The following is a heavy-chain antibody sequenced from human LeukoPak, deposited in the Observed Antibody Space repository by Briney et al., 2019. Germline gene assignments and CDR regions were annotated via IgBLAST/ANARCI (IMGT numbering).Heavy chain of an antibody. J-gene: IGHJ4*02. D-gene: IGHD3-9*01. CDR2: ISGSGGST. CDR3: ATKCGGRYFDWFDCRVY. Sequence: GGSLRLSCTASGFTVSDNYMNWVRQAPGKGLEWVSAISGSGGSTYYADSVKGRFTISRDNSKNTLYLQMNSLRAEDTAVYYCATKCGGRYFDWFDCRVYWGQGTLVTVSS. CDR1: GFTVSDNY. V-gene: IGHV3-23*01.